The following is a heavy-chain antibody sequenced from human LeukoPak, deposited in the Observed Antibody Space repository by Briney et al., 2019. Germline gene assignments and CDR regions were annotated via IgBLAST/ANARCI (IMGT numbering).Heavy chain of an antibody. CDR1: GGSISGGSISGYH. CDR2: MHYSGTT. J-gene: IGHJ4*02. CDR3: ARVGTTPPGFDY. Sequence: SETLSLTCSVSGGSISGGSISGYHWSWIRQPPGKGLELIAYMHYSGTTHYNPSLKSRVSISVDTSKNQFSLKLSSVTAADTAVYYCARVGTTPPGFDYWGQGTLVTVSS. D-gene: IGHD4-17*01. V-gene: IGHV4-61*08.